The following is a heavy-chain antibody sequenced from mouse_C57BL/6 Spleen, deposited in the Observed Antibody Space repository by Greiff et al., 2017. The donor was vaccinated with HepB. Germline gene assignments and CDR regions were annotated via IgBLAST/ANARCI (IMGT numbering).Heavy chain of an antibody. Sequence: VVEPGASVKISCKASGYAFSSSWMNWVKQRPGKGLEWIGRIYPGDGDTNYNGKFKGKATLTADKSSSTAYMQLSSLTSEDSAVYFCAREAAQAAWFAYWGQGTLVTVSA. CDR1: GYAFSSSW. J-gene: IGHJ3*01. CDR2: IYPGDGDT. V-gene: IGHV1-82*01. D-gene: IGHD3-2*02. CDR3: AREAAQAAWFAY.